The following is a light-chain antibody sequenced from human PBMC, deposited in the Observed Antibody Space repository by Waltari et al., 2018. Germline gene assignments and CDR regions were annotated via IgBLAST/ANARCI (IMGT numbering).Light chain of an antibody. CDR2: DVS. CDR1: GSDIGYYNF. V-gene: IGLV2-14*03. Sequence: QSALAQSASVSGSPGQSITISCTGTGSDIGYYNFASRYQQHPGKAPKLLIFDVSRWSSGVSHRFSGSKSGNTPSLTISGLQAEDEADYYCSSYTSTNTIIFGGGTKVTVL. J-gene: IGLJ2*01. CDR3: SSYTSTNTII.